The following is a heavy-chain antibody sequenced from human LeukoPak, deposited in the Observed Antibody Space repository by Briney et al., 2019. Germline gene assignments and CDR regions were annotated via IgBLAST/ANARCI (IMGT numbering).Heavy chain of an antibody. CDR3: ASLPSRGNWGRKP. CDR2: INHSGST. J-gene: IGHJ5*02. V-gene: IGHV4-34*01. CDR1: GGSFSGYY. D-gene: IGHD7-27*01. Sequence: PSETLSLTCAVYGGSFSGYYWSWIRQPPGKGLEWIGEINHSGSTNYNPSLKSRVTISVDTSKNQFSLKLSSVTAADTAVYYCASLPSRGNWGRKPWGQGTLVTVSS.